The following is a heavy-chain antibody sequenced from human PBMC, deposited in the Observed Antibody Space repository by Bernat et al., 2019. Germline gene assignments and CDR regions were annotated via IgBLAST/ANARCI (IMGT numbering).Heavy chain of an antibody. CDR3: ERERANCSGSRCAASVFDY. CDR2: ISYDSSNT. D-gene: IGHD2-15*01. Sequence: QVQLVESGGGLVKPGGSLRLSCAASGFTFSNYYMSWIRQAPGKGLEWVAFISYDSSNTNYADSVKGRFTISRDNAKNSLYLQMNSLRAEDTAVYYFERERANCSGSRCAASVFDYWGQGTLVTVSS. J-gene: IGHJ4*02. CDR1: GFTFSNYY. V-gene: IGHV3-11*06.